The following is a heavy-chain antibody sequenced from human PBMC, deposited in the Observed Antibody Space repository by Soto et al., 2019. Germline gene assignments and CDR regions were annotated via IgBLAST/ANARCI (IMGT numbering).Heavy chain of an antibody. Sequence: GESLKISCRGSGYRFTNYWIGWVRQMPGKGLEWMGIIYPGDSDTRYSPSFQGQVTISADKSISTAYLQWSSLKASDTAMYYCARAYCGGDCYSGLEYFQHWGQGTLVTVSS. CDR1: GYRFTNYW. CDR3: ARAYCGGDCYSGLEYFQH. J-gene: IGHJ1*01. CDR2: IYPGDSDT. V-gene: IGHV5-51*01. D-gene: IGHD2-21*01.